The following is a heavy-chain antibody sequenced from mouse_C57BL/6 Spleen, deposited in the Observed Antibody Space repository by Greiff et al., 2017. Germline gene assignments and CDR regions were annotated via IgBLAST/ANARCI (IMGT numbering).Heavy chain of an antibody. CDR1: GFTFSSYA. V-gene: IGHV5-4*01. D-gene: IGHD2-4*01. Sequence: EVQLVESGGGLVKPGGSLKLSCAASGFTFSSYAMSWVRQTPEKRLEWVATISDGGSYTYYPDNVKGRFTISRDNAKNNLYLQMSHLKSEDTAMYYCARDADYDGYYAMDYWGQGTSVTVSS. CDR2: ISDGGSYT. CDR3: ARDADYDGYYAMDY. J-gene: IGHJ4*01.